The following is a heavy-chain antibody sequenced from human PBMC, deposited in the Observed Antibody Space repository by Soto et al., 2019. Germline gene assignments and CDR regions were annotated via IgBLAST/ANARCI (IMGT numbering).Heavy chain of an antibody. J-gene: IGHJ5*02. D-gene: IGHD1-1*01. Sequence: QALLVQSGAEVKKPGASVTISCKVSGHSFISYHIHWVRRAPGQGLDWLGRIFPNGGATKYAEKFRDRITVSAATSTNTVYLELRGLRSDDTAGYYCASDFVFGNFAYNYVDPWGQGTLVTVSS. CDR3: ASDFVFGNFAYNYVDP. CDR2: IFPNGGAT. CDR1: GHSFISYH. V-gene: IGHV1-46*01.